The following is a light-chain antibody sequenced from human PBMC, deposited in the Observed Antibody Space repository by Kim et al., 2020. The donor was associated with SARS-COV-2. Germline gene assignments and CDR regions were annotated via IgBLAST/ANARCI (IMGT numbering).Light chain of an antibody. CDR1: SGSIASNY. Sequence: NFMLTQPHSVSESPGKTVIISCTRSSGSIASNYVQWYQQRPGSAPTTVIYEDSQRPSGVPDRFSGSTDSSSNSASLTISGLKTEDEADYYCQSYDSSNHVIFGGGTQLTDL. CDR3: QSYDSSNHVI. J-gene: IGLJ2*01. CDR2: EDS. V-gene: IGLV6-57*04.